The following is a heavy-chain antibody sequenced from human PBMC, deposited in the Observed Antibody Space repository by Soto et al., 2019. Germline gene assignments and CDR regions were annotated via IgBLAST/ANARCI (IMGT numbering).Heavy chain of an antibody. CDR3: ARAYSDAFDI. Sequence: GGSLRLSCAASGFTFSDYYMTWIRQAPGKGVEWVSYISSSGTGIYYADSMKGRFTISRDNAKKSLYLQMSSLRAEDTAVYYCARAYSDAFDIWGQGTMVTVSS. CDR1: GFTFSDYY. D-gene: IGHD2-15*01. CDR2: ISSSGTGI. J-gene: IGHJ3*02. V-gene: IGHV3-11*01.